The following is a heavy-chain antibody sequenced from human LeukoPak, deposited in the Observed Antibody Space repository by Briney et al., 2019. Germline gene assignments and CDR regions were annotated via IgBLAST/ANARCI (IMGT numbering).Heavy chain of an antibody. J-gene: IGHJ4*02. CDR3: ASEYQLHYFDY. D-gene: IGHD2-2*01. CDR1: GFTFSSYS. Sequence: PGGSLRLSCAASGFTFSSYSMNWVRQAPGKGLEWVSYISSSSSTIYYADSVKGRFTISRDNAKNSLYLQMNSLRAEDTAVYYCASEYQLHYFDYWGQGTLVTVSS. CDR2: ISSSSSTI. V-gene: IGHV3-48*01.